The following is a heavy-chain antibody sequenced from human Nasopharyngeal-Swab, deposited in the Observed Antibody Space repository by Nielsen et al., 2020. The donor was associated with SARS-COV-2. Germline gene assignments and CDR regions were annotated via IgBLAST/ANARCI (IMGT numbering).Heavy chain of an antibody. J-gene: IGHJ4*02. CDR3: AKAKGDLWSGYSTGHYFDH. D-gene: IGHD3-3*01. V-gene: IGHV3-7*03. CDR2: IKQDGSEK. Sequence: GGSLRLSCAASGFTFSSYWMSWVRQAPGKGLEWVANIKQDGSEKYYVDSVKGRFTISRDNSKNTLFLQMNSLRAEDTAVYYCAKAKGDLWSGYSTGHYFDHWGQGTHVTVSA. CDR1: GFTFSSYW.